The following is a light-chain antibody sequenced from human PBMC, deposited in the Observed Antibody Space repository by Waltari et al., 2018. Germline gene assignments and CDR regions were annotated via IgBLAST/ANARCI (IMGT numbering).Light chain of an antibody. CDR3: QSYDSSLTSGVV. Sequence: QSVLTQPPSVSGAPGQRVTISCSGSSSNIGAGHDVHWYQVFPRAAPKLLIYGNSNRPSGVQDRFSGSKSGTSASLAITGLQAEDEADYYCQSYDSSLTSGVVFGGGTKVTVL. V-gene: IGLV1-40*01. J-gene: IGLJ3*02. CDR2: GNS. CDR1: SSNIGAGHD.